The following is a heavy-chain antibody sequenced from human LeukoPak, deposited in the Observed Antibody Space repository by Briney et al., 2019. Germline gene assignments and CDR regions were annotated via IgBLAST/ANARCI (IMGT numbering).Heavy chain of an antibody. V-gene: IGHV3-21*01. CDR2: ISSSSNCI. D-gene: IGHD2-2*01. J-gene: IGHJ4*02. Sequence: PGGSLRLSCAAPGFTFSSYSMNWVRQAPGKGLEWVSSISSSSNCIYYADSVKGRFTISRDNAKNSLYLQMNSLRAEDTAVYYCARDCSSTSCYSSGIDYWGQGTLVTVSS. CDR3: ARDCSSTSCYSSGIDY. CDR1: GFTFSSYS.